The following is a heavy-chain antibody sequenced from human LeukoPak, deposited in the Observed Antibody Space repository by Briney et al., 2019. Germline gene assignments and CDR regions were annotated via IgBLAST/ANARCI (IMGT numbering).Heavy chain of an antibody. CDR2: ISGSGGST. D-gene: IGHD6-13*01. Sequence: PGGSLRLSCAASGFTFSSYAMSWVRQAPGKGLEWVSAISGSGGSTYYADPVKGRFTISRDNSKNTLYLQMNSLRAEDTAVYYCAKWMFSSTGFDYWGQGTLVTVSS. J-gene: IGHJ4*02. V-gene: IGHV3-23*01. CDR3: AKWMFSSTGFDY. CDR1: GFTFSSYA.